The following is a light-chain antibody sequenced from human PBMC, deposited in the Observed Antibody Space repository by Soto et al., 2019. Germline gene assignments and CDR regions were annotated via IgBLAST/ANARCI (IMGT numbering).Light chain of an antibody. V-gene: IGLV2-14*01. CDR3: SSYSSSSLYV. CDR2: EVS. CDR1: SSDVGGYNY. Sequence: QSALTQPASVSGSPGQSITISCTGTSSDVGGYNYVSWYQQHPGTAPNLMISEVSNRPSGVSTRFSGSKSGNTASLTISGLQAEDEADYYCSSYSSSSLYVFGSGTKVTVL. J-gene: IGLJ1*01.